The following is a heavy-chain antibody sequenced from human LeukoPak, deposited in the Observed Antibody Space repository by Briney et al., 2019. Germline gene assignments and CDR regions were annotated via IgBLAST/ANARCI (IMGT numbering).Heavy chain of an antibody. CDR1: GGTFSSYA. CDR3: ASATPITIFGVVTNYYYYYMDV. Sequence: EASVKVSCKASGGTFSSYAISWVRQAPGQGLEWMGGIIPIFGTANYAQKFQGRVTITTDESTSTAYMELSSLRSEDTAVYYCASATPITIFGVVTNYYYYYMDVWGKGTTVTVSS. V-gene: IGHV1-69*05. CDR2: IIPIFGTA. D-gene: IGHD3-3*01. J-gene: IGHJ6*03.